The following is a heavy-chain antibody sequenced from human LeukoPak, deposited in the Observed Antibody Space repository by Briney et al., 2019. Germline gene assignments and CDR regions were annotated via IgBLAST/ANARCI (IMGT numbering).Heavy chain of an antibody. J-gene: IGHJ4*02. V-gene: IGHV3-23*01. CDR3: AIMHPYYDGNGYWVQ. CDR1: GFTFSSYA. CDR2: ISVSGAST. D-gene: IGHD3-22*01. Sequence: PGESLRLSCAASGFTFSSYAMSWVRQAPGKGLEWVSGISVSGASTSNADPVKGRFTISRDNPRNTLYLQMSSLRAEDTALYYCAIMHPYYDGNGYWVQWGQATLVTVSS.